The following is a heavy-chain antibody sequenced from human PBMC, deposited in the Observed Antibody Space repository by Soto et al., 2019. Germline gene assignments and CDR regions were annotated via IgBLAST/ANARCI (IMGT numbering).Heavy chain of an antibody. CDR3: ARSGPPYTSAEYFHH. Sequence: SETLSLTCTVSGGSIRSGGYYWGWIRQHPGKGLECIGYIYYTGSTSYNPSLESRTTLSVDTSKNQFSLRLSSVTAADTAVYYCARSGPPYTSAEYFHHWGQGTLVTVSS. CDR1: GGSIRSGGYY. CDR2: IYYTGST. V-gene: IGHV4-31*03. J-gene: IGHJ1*01.